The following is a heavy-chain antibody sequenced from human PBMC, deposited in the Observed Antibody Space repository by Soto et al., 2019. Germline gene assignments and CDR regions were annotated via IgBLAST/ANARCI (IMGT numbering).Heavy chain of an antibody. Sequence: GGSLRLSCAASGFTFSSYSMNWVRQAPGKGLEWVSYISYSSYTVYYADSVKGRFTISRDNAKNSLYLQMNSLRDEDTAVYFCARGPSTYYDFWSGYYTPTGNYYFDYWGQGTLVTVSS. CDR3: ARGPSTYYDFWSGYYTPTGNYYFDY. CDR1: GFTFSSYS. CDR2: ISYSSYTV. D-gene: IGHD3-3*01. V-gene: IGHV3-48*02. J-gene: IGHJ4*02.